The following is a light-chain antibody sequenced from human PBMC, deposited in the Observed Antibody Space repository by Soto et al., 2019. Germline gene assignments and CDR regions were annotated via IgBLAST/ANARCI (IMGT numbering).Light chain of an antibody. Sequence: EIVLTQSPATLSLSPGERATLSCRASRSVGNNLAWYQKKPGQAPGLLIYAASTRAIGIPARFSGSGSGTDFTLTISSLEPEDFAVYYCQQHADWPLTFGGGTKVEIK. V-gene: IGKV3-11*01. CDR3: QQHADWPLT. CDR1: RSVGNN. J-gene: IGKJ4*01. CDR2: AAS.